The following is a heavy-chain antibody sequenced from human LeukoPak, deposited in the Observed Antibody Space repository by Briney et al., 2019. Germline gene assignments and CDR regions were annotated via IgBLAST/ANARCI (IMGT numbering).Heavy chain of an antibody. CDR1: GFTFSSAW. J-gene: IGHJ4*02. CDR3: ARAGGSAAAGPRFDY. D-gene: IGHD6-13*01. V-gene: IGHV3-74*03. CDR2: ITDDAST. Sequence: GGSLRLSCAASGFTFSSAWMHWVRQAPGTGLVWVSRITDDASTTYSDSVRGRFTISIDNSKNTLYLQMNSLRAEDTAVYYCARAGGSAAAGPRFDYWGQGTLVTVSS.